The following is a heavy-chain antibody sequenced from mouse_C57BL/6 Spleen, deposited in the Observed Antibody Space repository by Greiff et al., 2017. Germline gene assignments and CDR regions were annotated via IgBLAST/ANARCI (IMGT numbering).Heavy chain of an antibody. Sequence: EVKLMESEGGLVQPGSSMKLSCTASGFTFSDYYMAWVRQVPEKGLEWVANINYDGSSTYYLDSLKSRFIISRDNAKNILYLQMSSLKSEDTATYYCARGRPFYYYAMDYWGQGTSVTVSS. CDR3: ARGRPFYYYAMDY. CDR2: INYDGSST. CDR1: GFTFSDYY. J-gene: IGHJ4*01. V-gene: IGHV5-16*01.